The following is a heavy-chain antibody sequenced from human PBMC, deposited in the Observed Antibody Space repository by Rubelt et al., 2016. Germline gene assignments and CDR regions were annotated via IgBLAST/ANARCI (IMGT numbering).Heavy chain of an antibody. J-gene: IGHJ4*02. D-gene: IGHD5-24*01. CDR1: GGTFSSYA. CDR2: LSAYNGNT. Sequence: QVQLVQSGAEVKKPGSSVKVSCKASGGTFSSYAISWVRQAPGQGLEWMGWLSAYNGNTNYAQKLQGRVTMTTETSTSTAYMELRSLRSDDTAVYYCARERDDYGDYWGQGTLVTVSS. V-gene: IGHV1-18*01. CDR3: ARERDDYGDY.